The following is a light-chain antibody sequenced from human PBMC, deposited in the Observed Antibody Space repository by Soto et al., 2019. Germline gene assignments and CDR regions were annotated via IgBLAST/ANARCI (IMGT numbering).Light chain of an antibody. CDR3: LQDYNYPRT. CDR1: QGIRND. CDR2: AAS. J-gene: IGKJ1*01. V-gene: IGKV1-6*01. Sequence: AIQMTQSPSSLSASVGDRVTITCWARQGIRNDLGWYQQKPGKAPKLLIYAASSLQSGVPSRFSGSGSGTDFTLTISSLQPEDFATYYCLQDYNYPRTFGQGTKVEIK.